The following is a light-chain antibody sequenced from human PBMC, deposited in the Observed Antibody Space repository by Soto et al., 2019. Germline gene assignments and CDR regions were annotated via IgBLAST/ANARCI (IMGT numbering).Light chain of an antibody. Sequence: IGVALSLATLSVSPTQWATLSFRASQPISRNLAWYQQKPGQAPRLLMSGASTRATDIPGRFSGGGSGTEFTLTISSLQSEDFPVYYCQQYHTLWTFGQGTKVDIK. V-gene: IGKV3-15*01. J-gene: IGKJ1*01. CDR3: QQYHTLWT. CDR1: QPISRN. CDR2: GAS.